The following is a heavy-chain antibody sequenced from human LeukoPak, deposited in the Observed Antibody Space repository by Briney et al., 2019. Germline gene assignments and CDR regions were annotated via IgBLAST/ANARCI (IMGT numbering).Heavy chain of an antibody. Sequence: ASVKVSCKASGYTFTDYYMHWVRQAPGQGLEWMGWINPNSGGTQYAQKFQGRVTMTRDTSISTAYMELTRLTSDDTAVYYCARRNYGDYFDYWGQGTLVTDSS. CDR3: ARRNYGDYFDY. V-gene: IGHV1-2*02. CDR1: GYTFTDYY. D-gene: IGHD4-17*01. J-gene: IGHJ4*02. CDR2: INPNSGGT.